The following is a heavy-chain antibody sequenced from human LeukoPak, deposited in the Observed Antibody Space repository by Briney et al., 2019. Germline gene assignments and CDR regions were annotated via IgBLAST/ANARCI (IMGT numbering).Heavy chain of an antibody. J-gene: IGHJ4*02. D-gene: IGHD1-26*01. V-gene: IGHV4-31*03. CDR3: ARRGSYYGVDPYDY. CDR1: GGSISSGGYY. Sequence: SQTLSLTCTVSGGSISSGGYYWSWIRQHPGKGLEWIGYIYYSGSTYYNPSLKSRVTISVDTSKNQFSLKLSSVTAADTAVYYCARRGSYYGVDPYDYWGQGTLVTVSS. CDR2: IYYSGST.